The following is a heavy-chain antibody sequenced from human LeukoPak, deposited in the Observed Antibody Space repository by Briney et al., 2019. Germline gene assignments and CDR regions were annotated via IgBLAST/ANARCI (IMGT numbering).Heavy chain of an antibody. D-gene: IGHD4-17*01. J-gene: IGHJ6*02. CDR1: GYSLTKYY. CDR3: ARDGFLRPYYYGMDV. Sequence: ASVKVSCKASGYSLTKYYIHWVRQAPGQGLEWMGWINPNSGGTNYQGRVTMTRDTSISTAYMELSRLRSDDTAVYYCARDGFLRPYYYGMDVWGQGTTVTVSS. CDR2: INPNSGGT. V-gene: IGHV1-2*02.